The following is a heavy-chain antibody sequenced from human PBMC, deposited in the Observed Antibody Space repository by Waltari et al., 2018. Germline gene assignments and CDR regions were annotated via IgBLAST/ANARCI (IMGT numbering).Heavy chain of an antibody. D-gene: IGHD3-22*01. CDR1: GFTFIDYW. J-gene: IGHJ4*02. Sequence: EVQLVESGGGFVQLVGSLILFSAASGFTFIDYWMHWVRQAPGKGLVGVSRIDSDGVTTNYADSVKGRFTISRDNAKNTLYLQINSLRAEDTAVYFCASGYYYSVFDSWGQGTLVTVSS. CDR3: ASGYYYSVFDS. CDR2: IDSDGVTT. V-gene: IGHV3-74*01.